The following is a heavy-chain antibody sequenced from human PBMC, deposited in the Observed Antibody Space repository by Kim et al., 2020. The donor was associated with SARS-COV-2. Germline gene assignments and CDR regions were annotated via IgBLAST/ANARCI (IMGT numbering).Heavy chain of an antibody. D-gene: IGHD3-22*01. CDR2: ISGGVGMT. J-gene: IGHJ4*02. CDR3: AARRDSSAYFFHY. Sequence: GGSLRLSCAASGFIFSNYGVSWVRQAPGKGLEWVSSISGGVGMTYYADSVKGRFTISRDNSKDTLYLQMNSLRAEDTALYYCAARRDSSAYFFHYWGQGTLVTVSS. CDR1: GFIFSNYG. V-gene: IGHV3-23*01.